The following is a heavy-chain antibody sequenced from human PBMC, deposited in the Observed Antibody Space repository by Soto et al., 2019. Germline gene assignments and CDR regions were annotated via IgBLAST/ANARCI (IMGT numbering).Heavy chain of an antibody. Sequence: GGSLRLSXTASGFTFGDDAMSWFRQAPGGGLEWVGFIRSKAYGGTTEYAASVKGRSTISRDDSQSIAYLQMNSLKTEDTAVYYCTRARGLAAKLDACDIWGQGTMVTVSS. V-gene: IGHV3-49*03. J-gene: IGHJ3*02. CDR1: GFTFGDDA. CDR2: IRSKAYGGTT. D-gene: IGHD6-19*01. CDR3: TRARGLAAKLDACDI.